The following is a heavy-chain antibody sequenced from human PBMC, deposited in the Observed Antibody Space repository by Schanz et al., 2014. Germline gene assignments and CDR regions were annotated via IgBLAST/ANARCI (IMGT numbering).Heavy chain of an antibody. CDR3: ARGGPAYYFDD. CDR1: GFTLSSYG. V-gene: IGHV3-23*04. J-gene: IGHJ4*02. Sequence: VRLVESGGGVVQPGRSLRLSCAASGFTLSSYGMHWVRQAPGKGLEWVSAISGSGGSTYYADSVKGRFTISRDNSKNTLFLQMNSLRVEDTAVYYCARGGPAYYFDDWGQGTLVTVSS. CDR2: ISGSGGST.